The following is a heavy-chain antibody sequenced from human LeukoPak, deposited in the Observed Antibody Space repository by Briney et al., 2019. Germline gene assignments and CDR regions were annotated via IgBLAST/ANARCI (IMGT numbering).Heavy chain of an antibody. Sequence: PSETLSLTCTVSGGSISSSSYYWGWIRQPPGKGLEWIGSIYYSGSTYYNPSLKSRVTISVDTSKNQFPLKLSSVTAADTAVYYCARTTTGGWFDPWGQGTLVTVSS. V-gene: IGHV4-39*06. CDR3: ARTTTGGWFDP. CDR2: IYYSGST. CDR1: GGSISSSSYY. J-gene: IGHJ5*02. D-gene: IGHD1-14*01.